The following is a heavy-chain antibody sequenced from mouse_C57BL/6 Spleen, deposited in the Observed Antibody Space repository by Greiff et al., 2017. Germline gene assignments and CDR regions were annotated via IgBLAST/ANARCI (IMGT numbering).Heavy chain of an antibody. V-gene: IGHV5-6*01. J-gene: IGHJ2*01. CDR2: ISSGGSST. Sequence: DVQLQESGGDLVKPGGSLKLSCAASGFTFSSYGMSWVRQTPDKRLEWVATISSGGSSTYYPDSVKGRFTISRDNAKNTLYLQMSSLKSEDTAMYYCARHEWIYWGQGTTLTVSS. CDR3: ARHEWIY. D-gene: IGHD1-3*01. CDR1: GFTFSSYG.